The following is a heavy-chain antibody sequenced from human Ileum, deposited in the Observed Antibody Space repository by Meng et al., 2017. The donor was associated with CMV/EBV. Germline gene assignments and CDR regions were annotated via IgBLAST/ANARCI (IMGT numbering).Heavy chain of an antibody. J-gene: IGHJ6*02. V-gene: IGHV3-21*01. CDR2: VNSRSSFI. CDR3: ARDGWQLGVGTQYYYYYGMDV. CDR1: GFSFGSYT. Sequence: GGSLRLSCAASGFSFGSYTMHWVRQTPGKGLEWVSSVNSRSSFIYYADSLKGRFTVSRDNAKNSLYLQMNSLRAEDTALYYCARDGWQLGVGTQYYYYYGMDVWGQGTTVTVSS. D-gene: IGHD6-6*01.